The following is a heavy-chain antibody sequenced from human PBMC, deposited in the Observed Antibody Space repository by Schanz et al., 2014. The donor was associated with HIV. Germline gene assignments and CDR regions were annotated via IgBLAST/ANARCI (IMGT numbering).Heavy chain of an antibody. Sequence: QVDLVESGGGVVQPGRSLRLSCTASGFTFNNYGMQWVRQAPGKGLEWVAVLSYDGINKYFADSVKGRFTISRDNSKNTLYLQVKSLRAEDTAVYYCAKDANYYDTKYRGKGNYYHYYGMDAWGQGTTVTGSS. J-gene: IGHJ6*02. CDR1: GFTFNNYG. V-gene: IGHV3-30*18. CDR3: AKDANYYDTKYRGKGNYYHYYGMDA. CDR2: LSYDGINK. D-gene: IGHD3-22*01.